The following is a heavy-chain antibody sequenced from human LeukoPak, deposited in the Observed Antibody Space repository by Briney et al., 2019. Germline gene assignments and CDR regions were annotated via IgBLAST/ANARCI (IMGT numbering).Heavy chain of an antibody. CDR1: GYTFSTSS. CDR3: VGGSLGY. V-gene: IGHV1-3*01. CDR2: INVGNGNT. Sequence: ASVKVSCKSFGYTFSTSSIYLVRQAPEQRPEWMGWINVGNGNTRYSEKLQGRVTISRDTSATSSYMELSNLRSEDTAVYFCVGGSLGYWGQGTLVTVSP. J-gene: IGHJ4*02.